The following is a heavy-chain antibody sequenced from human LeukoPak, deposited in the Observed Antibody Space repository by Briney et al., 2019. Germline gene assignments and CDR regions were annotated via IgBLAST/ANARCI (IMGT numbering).Heavy chain of an antibody. CDR2: IRFDGSEK. CDR3: AKDRAATGVFDY. CDR1: GFTFSSYG. D-gene: IGHD6-13*01. V-gene: IGHV3-30*02. J-gene: IGHJ4*02. Sequence: GGSLRLSCAASGFTFSSYGMHWVRQAPGKGLEWVAFIRFDGSEKYYADSVRGRFTISRDNSKTTLYLQMNSLRAEDTALYYCAKDRAATGVFDYWGQGTLVTVSS.